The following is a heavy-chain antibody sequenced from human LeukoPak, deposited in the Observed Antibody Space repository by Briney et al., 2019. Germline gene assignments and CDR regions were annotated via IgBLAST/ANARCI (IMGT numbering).Heavy chain of an antibody. J-gene: IGHJ5*02. CDR2: INPSGGST. CDR3: ARAEPAVAGTENWFDP. D-gene: IGHD6-19*01. Sequence: ASVMVSCKASGYTFTSYYMHWVRQAPGQGLEWMGIINPSGGSTSYAQKFQGRVTMTRDTSTSTVYMELSSLRSEDTAVYYCARAEPAVAGTENWFDPWGQGTLVTVSS. V-gene: IGHV1-46*01. CDR1: GYTFTSYY.